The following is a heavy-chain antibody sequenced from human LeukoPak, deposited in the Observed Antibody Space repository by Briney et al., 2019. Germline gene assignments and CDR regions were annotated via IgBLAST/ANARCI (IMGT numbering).Heavy chain of an antibody. Sequence: GGSLRLSCAASGFTVTGKSMSWVRQAPGKGLEWVSVIYSGGSTDYADSVKGRFSISRDNYANTLYVQMNSLRAEDTAVYYCARARITYYYETSGPVDAFDIWGQGTVVIVSS. CDR1: GFTVTGKS. D-gene: IGHD3-22*01. J-gene: IGHJ3*02. CDR3: ARARITYYYETSGPVDAFDI. CDR2: IYSGGST. V-gene: IGHV3-66*01.